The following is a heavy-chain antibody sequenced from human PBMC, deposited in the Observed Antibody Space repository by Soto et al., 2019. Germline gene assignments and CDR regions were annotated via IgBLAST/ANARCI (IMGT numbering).Heavy chain of an antibody. CDR1: GGSISSSIYY. CDR3: ARQGYSSGWLDY. J-gene: IGHJ4*02. Sequence: SETLSLTCTVSGGSISSSIYYWGWIRQPPGKGLEWIGTIYFSGSTYYNPSLKSRVTISVDTSKNQFSLKLSSVTAADTAVYYCARQGYSSGWLDYWGQGTLVTVSS. V-gene: IGHV4-39*01. CDR2: IYFSGST. D-gene: IGHD6-19*01.